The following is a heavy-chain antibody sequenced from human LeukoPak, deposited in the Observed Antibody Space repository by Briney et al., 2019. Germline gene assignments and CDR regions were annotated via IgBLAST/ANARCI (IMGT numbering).Heavy chain of an antibody. Sequence: GGSLRLSCAASGFTFSSYGMHWVRQAPGKGLEWVAVISYDGSNKYYADSVKGRFTISRDNSKNTLYLQMNSLRAEDTAVYYCAKGGLDAPYYYDSSGATWGQGTLVTVSS. J-gene: IGHJ5*02. CDR3: AKGGLDAPYYYDSSGAT. V-gene: IGHV3-30*18. CDR2: ISYDGSNK. CDR1: GFTFSSYG. D-gene: IGHD3-22*01.